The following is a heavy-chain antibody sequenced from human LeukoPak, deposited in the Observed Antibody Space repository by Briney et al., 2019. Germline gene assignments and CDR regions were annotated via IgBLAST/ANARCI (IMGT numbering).Heavy chain of an antibody. CDR1: GGSFSGYY. D-gene: IGHD2-15*01. CDR3: ARGRRICSGGSCYSDYYYMDV. Sequence: SETLSLTCAVYGGSFSGYYWSWIRQPPGKGLEWIGYIYYSGSTNYNSSLKSRVTISVDTSKNQFSLKLSSVTAADTAVYYCARGRRICSGGSCYSDYYYMDVWGKGTSVTVSS. V-gene: IGHV4-59*01. J-gene: IGHJ6*03. CDR2: IYYSGST.